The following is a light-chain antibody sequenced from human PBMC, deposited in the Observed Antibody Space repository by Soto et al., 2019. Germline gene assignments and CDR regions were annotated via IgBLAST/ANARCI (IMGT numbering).Light chain of an antibody. CDR1: QSFSSRS. CDR3: QQYDSSPRT. V-gene: IGKV3-20*01. J-gene: IGKJ1*01. CDR2: GAS. Sequence: ERMLTRSPGTLSLSPGERATLSCRAIQSFSSRSLAWYQQKPGQAPRLLISGASSRAADIPDRFSGSGSGTDFTLTINRMEPEEFAVYYCQQYDSSPRTFGQGTKVDIK.